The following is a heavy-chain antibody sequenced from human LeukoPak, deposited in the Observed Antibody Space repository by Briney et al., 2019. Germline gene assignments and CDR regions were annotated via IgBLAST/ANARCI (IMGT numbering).Heavy chain of an antibody. V-gene: IGHV3-9*01. D-gene: IGHD3-10*01. J-gene: IGHJ4*02. CDR3: AKDIQYYSSGPDRGLDY. CDR1: GFTFDDYA. CDR2: ISWNSGSI. Sequence: GGSLRLSCAASGFTFDDYAMHWVRQAPGKGLEWVSGISWNSGSIGYADSVKGRFTISRGNAKNSLYLQMNSLRAEDTALYYCAKDIQYYSSGPDRGLDYWGQGTLVTVSS.